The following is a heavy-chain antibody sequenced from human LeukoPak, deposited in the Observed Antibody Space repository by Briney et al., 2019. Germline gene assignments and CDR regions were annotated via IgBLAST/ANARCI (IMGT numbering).Heavy chain of an antibody. CDR1: GYTFTGYY. CDR3: ARGTPRNQLLLYHFDY. V-gene: IGHV1-2*04. J-gene: IGHJ4*02. CDR2: INPSSGGT. D-gene: IGHD2-2*02. Sequence: ASVTVSCKASGYTFTGYYMHWVRQAPGQGLEWMGWINPSSGGTNYAQKFQGWVTMTRDTSISTAYMELSRLRSDDTAVYYCARGTPRNQLLLYHFDYWGQGTLVTVSS.